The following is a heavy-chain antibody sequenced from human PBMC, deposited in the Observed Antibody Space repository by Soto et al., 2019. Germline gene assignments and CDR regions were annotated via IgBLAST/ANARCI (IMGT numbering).Heavy chain of an antibody. CDR3: ARLLVAGAHLYGMDV. J-gene: IGHJ6*02. Sequence: SETLSLTCAVSGGSISSINWWSWVRQPPGKGLEWIGEIYHSGSTNYNPSLKSRVTISVDKSKNQFSLKLSSVTAADTAVYYCARLLVAGAHLYGMDVSCQGTTVTVSS. CDR1: GGSISSINW. V-gene: IGHV4-4*02. CDR2: IYHSGST. D-gene: IGHD2-15*01.